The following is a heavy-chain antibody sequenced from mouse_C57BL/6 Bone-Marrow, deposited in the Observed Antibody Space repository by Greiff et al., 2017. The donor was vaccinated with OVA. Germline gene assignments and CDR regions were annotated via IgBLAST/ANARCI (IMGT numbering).Heavy chain of an antibody. CDR2: INPSTGGT. J-gene: IGHJ2*01. D-gene: IGHD2-10*02. V-gene: IGHV1-42*01. CDR3: ARKKYGNSFYFDY. CDR1: GYSFTGYY. Sequence: EVQLQQSGPELVKPGASVKISCKASGYSFTGYYMNWVKQSPEKSLEWIGEINPSTGGTTYNQKFKAKATLTVDKSSSTAYMQLKSLTSEDSAVYYCARKKYGNSFYFDYWGQGTTLTVSS.